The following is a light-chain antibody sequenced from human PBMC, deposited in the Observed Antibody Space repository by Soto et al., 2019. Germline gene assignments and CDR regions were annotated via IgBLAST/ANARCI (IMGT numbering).Light chain of an antibody. V-gene: IGKV3-15*01. CDR3: QQYNNWPRT. J-gene: IGKJ1*01. Sequence: EIVMTQSPATLSVSPGERATLSCRASQRVSSDLAWYHQKPGQAPRLLIYGASTRATGIPARFSGSGSGTEFTLTISRLQSEDFAVYYCQQYNNWPRTFGPGTRVDIK. CDR1: QRVSSD. CDR2: GAS.